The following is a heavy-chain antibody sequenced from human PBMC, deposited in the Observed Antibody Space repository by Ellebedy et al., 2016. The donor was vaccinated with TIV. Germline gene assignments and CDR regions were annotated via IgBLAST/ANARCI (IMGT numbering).Heavy chain of an antibody. J-gene: IGHJ6*02. Sequence: KVSCKGFGYSFTSYWIGWVRKMPGKGLEWMGIINPDDSDTRYSPSFQGQVTISSDKSISTAYLQWSSLKASDTARYYCARSLGAVTYSYYTMDVWGQGTTFTVSS. CDR2: INPDDSDT. CDR3: ARSLGAVTYSYYTMDV. CDR1: GYSFTSYW. D-gene: IGHD2-21*02. V-gene: IGHV5-51*01.